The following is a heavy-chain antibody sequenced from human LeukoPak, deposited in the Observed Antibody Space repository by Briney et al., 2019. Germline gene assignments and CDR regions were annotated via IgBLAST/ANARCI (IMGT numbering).Heavy chain of an antibody. Sequence: TSETLSLTCAVYGGSFSGYYWSWIRQPPGKGLEWIGYIYYSGSTNYNPSLKSRVTISVDTSKNQFSLKLSSVTAADTAVYYCAATYYDFWSGYWTSDGMDVWGQGTTVTVSS. D-gene: IGHD3-3*01. V-gene: IGHV4-59*01. CDR3: AATYYDFWSGYWTSDGMDV. CDR2: IYYSGST. J-gene: IGHJ6*02. CDR1: GGSFSGYY.